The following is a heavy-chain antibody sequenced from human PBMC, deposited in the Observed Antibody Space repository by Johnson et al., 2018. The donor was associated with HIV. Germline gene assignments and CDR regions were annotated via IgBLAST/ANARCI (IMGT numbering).Heavy chain of an antibody. CDR3: ARGINTVTTSGDAFDI. Sequence: VQLVESGGGLVQPGGSLRLSCAASGFIVSFNSMHWVRQGPGKGLVWVSVIYSGGSTYYADSVQGRFTISRDNSKNTLYLQMNSLRAEDTAMYYCARGINTVTTSGDAFDIWGQGTMVTVSS. CDR1: GFIVSFNS. J-gene: IGHJ3*02. D-gene: IGHD4-11*01. V-gene: IGHV3-66*01. CDR2: IYSGGST.